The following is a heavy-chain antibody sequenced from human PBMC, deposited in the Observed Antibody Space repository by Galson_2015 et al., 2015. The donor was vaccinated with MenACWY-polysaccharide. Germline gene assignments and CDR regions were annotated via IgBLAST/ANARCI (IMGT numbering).Heavy chain of an antibody. J-gene: IGHJ4*02. CDR3: ARGYSAYD. CDR1: GFSLGAWY. CDR2: IKSDGSST. Sequence: SLRLSCAASGFSLGAWYMSWIRQAPGKGLVWVSRIKSDGSSTNYADSVKGRFTISRDNAKNTLYLQMNSLRAEDTALYYCARGYSAYDWGQGTLVTVSA. V-gene: IGHV3-74*01. D-gene: IGHD5-12*01.